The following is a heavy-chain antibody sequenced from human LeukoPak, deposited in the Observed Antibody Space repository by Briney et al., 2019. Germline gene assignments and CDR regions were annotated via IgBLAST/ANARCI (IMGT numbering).Heavy chain of an antibody. Sequence: GGSLRLSCAASGFTFDDYAMHWVRQAPGKGLVWVSRLNEDGTYVDYADSVKGRFTISRDNAKNMLHLQMNSLRVEDTAVYYCVRGSSDWAGTDYWGQGTLVTVPS. D-gene: IGHD2-21*02. J-gene: IGHJ4*02. CDR2: LNEDGTYV. V-gene: IGHV3-74*01. CDR1: GFTFDDYA. CDR3: VRGSSDWAGTDY.